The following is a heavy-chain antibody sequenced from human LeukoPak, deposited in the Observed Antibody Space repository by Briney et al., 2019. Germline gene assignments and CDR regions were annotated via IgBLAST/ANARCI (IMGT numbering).Heavy chain of an antibody. Sequence: GGSLRLSCSASGFTFSSYAMHWVRQAPGKGLEWVGRIKSKTDGGTTDYAAPVKGRFTISRDDSKNTLYLQMNSLKTEDTAVYYCTTEGSSTSFTPFDYWGQGTLVTVSS. V-gene: IGHV3-15*01. CDR2: IKSKTDGGTT. J-gene: IGHJ4*02. CDR3: TTEGSSTSFTPFDY. D-gene: IGHD2-2*01. CDR1: GFTFSSYA.